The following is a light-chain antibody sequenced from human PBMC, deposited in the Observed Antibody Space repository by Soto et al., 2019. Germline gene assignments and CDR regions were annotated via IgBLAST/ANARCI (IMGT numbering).Light chain of an antibody. V-gene: IGKV1-39*01. CDR3: QQSYSTPFT. CDR1: QSISSF. CDR2: AAS. J-gene: IGKJ3*01. Sequence: DIQMTQSPSSLSASVGDRVTITCRASQSISSFLNWYQQKSGEAPKVLIYAASSLQSGVPPRFSGSGSGTVFSLTINRLQPEDFATYYCQQSYSTPFTFGPGTKVDIK.